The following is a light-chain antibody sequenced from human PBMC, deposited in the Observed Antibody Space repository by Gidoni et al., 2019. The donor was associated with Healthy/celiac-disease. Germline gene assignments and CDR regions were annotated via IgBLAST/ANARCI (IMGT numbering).Light chain of an antibody. CDR1: SSDVGGYNY. CDR3: SSYTSSSTPLYV. CDR2: DVS. J-gene: IGLJ1*01. V-gene: IGLV2-14*01. Sequence: QSALTQPASVSGSPGPSITISCTETSSDVGGYNYVSWYQQHPGKAPKLMIYDVSNRPSGVSNRFSGSKSGNTASLTSSGLQAEDEADYYCSSYTSSSTPLYVFGTGTKVTVL.